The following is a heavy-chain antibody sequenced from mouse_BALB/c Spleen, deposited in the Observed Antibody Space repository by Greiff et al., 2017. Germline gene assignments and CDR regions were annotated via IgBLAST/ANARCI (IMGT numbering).Heavy chain of an antibody. CDR1: GYTFTSYV. CDR3: TRSGLGYAMDY. V-gene: IGHV1-14*01. Sequence: VQLQQSGPELVKPGASVKMSCKASGYTFTSYVMHWVKQKPGQGLEWIGYINPYNDGTKYNEKFKGKATLTSDKSSSTAYMELSSLTSEDSAVYYCTRSGLGYAMDYWGQGTSVTVSS. CDR2: INPYNDGT. J-gene: IGHJ4*01. D-gene: IGHD3-1*01.